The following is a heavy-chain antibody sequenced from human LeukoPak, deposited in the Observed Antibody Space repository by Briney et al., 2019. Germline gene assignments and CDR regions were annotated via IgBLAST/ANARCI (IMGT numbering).Heavy chain of an antibody. Sequence: PGGSLRLSCAASGFTFSSYGMHWVRQAPGKGLEWVAVIWYDGSNKYYADSVKGRFTISRDNSKNTLYLQMNSLRAEDTAVYYCARAVRGVIYYYYGMDVWGKGTTVTVSS. J-gene: IGHJ6*04. CDR3: ARAVRGVIYYYYGMDV. CDR2: IWYDGSNK. CDR1: GFTFSSYG. V-gene: IGHV3-33*01. D-gene: IGHD3-10*01.